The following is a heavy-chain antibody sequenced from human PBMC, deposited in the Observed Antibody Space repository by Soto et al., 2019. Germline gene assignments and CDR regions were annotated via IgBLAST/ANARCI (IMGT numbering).Heavy chain of an antibody. J-gene: IGHJ6*03. V-gene: IGHV1-18*01. CDR2: ISAYNGNT. CDR1: GYTFTSYG. CDR3: ARSEYYDFWSGYYFPEYYYMDV. D-gene: IGHD3-3*01. Sequence: ASVKVSCKASGYTFTSYGISWVRQAPRQGLEWMGWISAYNGNTNYAQKLQGRVTMTTDTSTSTAYMELRSLRSDDTAVYYCARSEYYDFWSGYYFPEYYYMDVWGKGTTVTVSS.